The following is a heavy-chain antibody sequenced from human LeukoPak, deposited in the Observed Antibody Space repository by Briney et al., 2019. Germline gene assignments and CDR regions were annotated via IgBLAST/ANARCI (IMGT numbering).Heavy chain of an antibody. CDR3: AKGRRGGSGYYYVEDYFDY. V-gene: IGHV3-23*01. CDR1: GFTFSSYA. CDR2: VSGSGDTT. D-gene: IGHD3-22*01. J-gene: IGHJ4*02. Sequence: GGSLRLSCEVSGFTFSSYAMGWARQAPGKGLEWVSSVSGSGDTTYYADSVRGRFTISRDNSKNTLYLQMNSLRADDTAVYFRAKGRRGGSGYYYVEDYFDYWGQGTLVTVSS.